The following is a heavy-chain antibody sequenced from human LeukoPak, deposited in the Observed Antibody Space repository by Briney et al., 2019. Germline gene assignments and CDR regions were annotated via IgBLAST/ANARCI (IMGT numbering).Heavy chain of an antibody. Sequence: GGSLRLSCAASGFTVSSNYMSRVRQAPGKGLEWVSVIYSGGSTYYADSVKGRFTISRDNSKNTLYLQMNSLRAEDTAVYYCARTARNWFDPWGQGTLVTVSS. J-gene: IGHJ5*02. CDR1: GFTVSSNY. CDR2: IYSGGST. CDR3: ARTARNWFDP. D-gene: IGHD5-18*01. V-gene: IGHV3-66*01.